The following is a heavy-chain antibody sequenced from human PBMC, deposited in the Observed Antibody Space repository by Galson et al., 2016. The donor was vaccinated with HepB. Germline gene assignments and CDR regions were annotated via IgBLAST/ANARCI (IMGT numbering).Heavy chain of an antibody. V-gene: IGHV4-39*07. CDR2: IYYSGRT. J-gene: IGHJ4*02. Sequence: LSLTCTVSGGSISSPSYYWGWIRQPPGKGLGWIGSIYYSGRTYHNPSLKGRVTISVDTSKNQFSLKVRSVTAADTAVYYCARENWNDEVDYWGQGTLVTVSS. CDR3: ARENWNDEVDY. D-gene: IGHD1-1*01. CDR1: GGSISSPSYY.